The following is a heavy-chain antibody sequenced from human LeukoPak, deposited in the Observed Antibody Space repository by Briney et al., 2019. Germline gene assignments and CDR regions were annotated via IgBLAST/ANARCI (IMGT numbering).Heavy chain of an antibody. Sequence: GGSLRLSCAASGFTFSSYAMRWVRQAPGKGLEWVSTSSGSGGSTYYADSVKGRFTISRDNSKNTLYLQMNSLRAEDTAVYYCAKDWDYYGSGSYSDYWGQGTLVTVAS. CDR3: AKDWDYYGSGSYSDY. V-gene: IGHV3-23*01. J-gene: IGHJ4*02. D-gene: IGHD3-10*01. CDR1: GFTFSSYA. CDR2: SSGSGGST.